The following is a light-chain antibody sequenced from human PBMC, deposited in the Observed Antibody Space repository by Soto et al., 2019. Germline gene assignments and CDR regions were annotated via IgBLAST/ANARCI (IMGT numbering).Light chain of an antibody. CDR3: QNYNSAPWT. CDR1: QSISNY. V-gene: IGKV1-27*01. J-gene: IGKJ1*01. Sequence: DIQMTQSPSSLPASVGDRVTITCRASQSISNYLAWYQQKPGKLPKLLIYAASTLQSGVPSRFSGSGSGTDFTLTISSLQPEDVATYYCQNYNSAPWTFGQGTKVEIK. CDR2: AAS.